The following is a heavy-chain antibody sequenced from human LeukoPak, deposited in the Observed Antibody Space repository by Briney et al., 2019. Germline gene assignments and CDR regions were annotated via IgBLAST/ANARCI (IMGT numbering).Heavy chain of an antibody. J-gene: IGHJ4*02. CDR3: ARVFEASYDY. V-gene: IGHV3-11*01. CDR1: GFTFSDYY. D-gene: IGHD3-10*01. Sequence: PGGSLRLSCAASGFTFSDYYMSWIRQAPGKGLEWVYADSVKGRFTISRDNAKNSLYNSLRAEDTAVYYCARVFEASYDYWGQRTLVTASS.